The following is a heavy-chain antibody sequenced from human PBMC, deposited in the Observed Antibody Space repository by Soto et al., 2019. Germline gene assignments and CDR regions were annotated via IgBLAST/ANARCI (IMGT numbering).Heavy chain of an antibody. CDR1: GGSFSAYH. CDR2: VNHSGGT. V-gene: IGHV4-34*01. J-gene: IGHJ4*02. CDR3: ARQRGAWYRFDF. Sequence: QVQLQQWGAGLLKPSQTLSLTCTGYGGSFSAYHWSWIRQSPGKGLEWIGEVNHSGGTNYNPTLRSRATLSIDTSKNRFALKLTSVTVADAAVYFCARQRGAWYRFDFWGQGTLVSVSS. D-gene: IGHD1-1*01.